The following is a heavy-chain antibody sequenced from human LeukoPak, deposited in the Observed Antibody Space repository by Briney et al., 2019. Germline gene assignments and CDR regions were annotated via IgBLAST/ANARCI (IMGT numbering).Heavy chain of an antibody. CDR2: IYYSGST. CDR1: GGPISSGGYY. CDR3: ARDRSSLYAFDI. D-gene: IGHD2-2*01. J-gene: IGHJ3*02. Sequence: SETLSLTCTVSGGPISSGGYYWSWIRQHPGKGLEWIGYIYYSGSTYYNPSLKSRVTISVDTSKNQFSLKLSSVTAADTAVYYCARDRSSLYAFDIWGQGTMVTVSS. V-gene: IGHV4-31*03.